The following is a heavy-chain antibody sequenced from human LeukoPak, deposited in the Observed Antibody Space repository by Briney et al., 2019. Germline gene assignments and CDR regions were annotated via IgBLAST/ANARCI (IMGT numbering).Heavy chain of an antibody. D-gene: IGHD3-9*01. J-gene: IGHJ4*02. CDR1: GFTFSSYT. CDR3: ARGALRYSDY. CDR2: INSSSSAI. V-gene: IGHV3-48*02. Sequence: GGSLRLSCAASGFTFSSYTMNWVRQAPGKGLEWVSSINSSSSAIYYAASVKGRFTISRDNAKNSLYLQMNSLRDEDTAVYYCARGALRYSDYWGQGTLVSVSS.